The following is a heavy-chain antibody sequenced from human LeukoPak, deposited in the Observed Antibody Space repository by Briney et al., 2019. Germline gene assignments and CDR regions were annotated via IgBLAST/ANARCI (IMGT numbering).Heavy chain of an antibody. D-gene: IGHD2-15*01. Sequence: GVLRLSCAASGFTFSSYSMNWVRQAPGKGLEWVSAISNNGGYTYYADAVQGRFTISRDNSKSTLCLQMNSLRAEDTAVYYCAKQLGYCSDGSCYFPYWGQGTLVTVPS. CDR1: GFTFSSYS. V-gene: IGHV3-23*01. CDR3: AKQLGYCSDGSCYFPY. J-gene: IGHJ4*02. CDR2: ISNNGGYT.